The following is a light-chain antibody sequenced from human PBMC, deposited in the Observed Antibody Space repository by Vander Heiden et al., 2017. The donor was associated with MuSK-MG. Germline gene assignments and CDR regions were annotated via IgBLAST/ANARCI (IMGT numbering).Light chain of an antibody. J-gene: IGKJ1*01. Sequence: IVMTQSPATLSVSPGERATLSCRASQTVSNLAGYQQKPGQAPRLLIYGASTRATGVKARFSGSGSGTEFTLTISSLQSEDFAVYYCQHVTFGQGTKVEIK. CDR2: GAS. CDR1: QTVSN. CDR3: QHVT. V-gene: IGKV3-15*01.